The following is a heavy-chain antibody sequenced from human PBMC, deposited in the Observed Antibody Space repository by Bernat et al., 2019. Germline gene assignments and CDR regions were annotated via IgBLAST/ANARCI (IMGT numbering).Heavy chain of an antibody. V-gene: IGHV1-18*04. CDR2: ISAYNGNT. Sequence: QVQLVQSGAEVKKPGASVKVSCKASGYTFTSYGISWVRQAPGQGLEWMGWISAYNGNTNNAQKLQGKDTITTGTATSTANMKLRSLRSDDTTVYYCARDRAAAGLKDYDYDYGMDVWGQGTTVTVSS. D-gene: IGHD6-13*01. CDR3: ARDRAAAGLKDYDYDYGMDV. J-gene: IGHJ6*02. CDR1: GYTFTSYG.